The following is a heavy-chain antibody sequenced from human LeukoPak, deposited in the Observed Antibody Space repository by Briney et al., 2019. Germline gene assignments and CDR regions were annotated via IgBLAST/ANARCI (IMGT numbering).Heavy chain of an antibody. J-gene: IGHJ4*02. V-gene: IGHV3-53*01. D-gene: IGHD6-19*01. Sequence: GGSLRLSCAASGFTVSSNYMSWVRQAPGKGLEWVSVIYSGGSTYYADSVKGRFTISRDNSKNTLYLQMNSLIAEDTAVYYCARALGRWLEIDYWGQGTLVTVSS. CDR3: ARALGRWLEIDY. CDR1: GFTVSSNY. CDR2: IYSGGST.